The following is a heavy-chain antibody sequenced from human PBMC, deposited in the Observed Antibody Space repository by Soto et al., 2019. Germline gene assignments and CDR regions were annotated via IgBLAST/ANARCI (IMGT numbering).Heavy chain of an antibody. CDR3: ARDLRLGELSSDNWFDP. J-gene: IGHJ5*02. CDR2: IYYSGST. Sequence: NPSETLSLTCTVSGGSISSGGYYWSWIRQHPGKGLEWIGYIYYSGSTYYNPSLKSRVTISVDTSKNQFSLKLSSVTAADTAVYYCARDLRLGELSSDNWFDPWGQGTLVTVSS. V-gene: IGHV4-31*03. D-gene: IGHD3-16*02. CDR1: GGSISSGGYY.